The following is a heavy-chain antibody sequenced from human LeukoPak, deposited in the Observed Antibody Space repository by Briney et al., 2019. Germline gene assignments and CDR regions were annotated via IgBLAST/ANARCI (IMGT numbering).Heavy chain of an antibody. CDR3: ARGHRGSYGCFDY. V-gene: IGHV4-31*03. CDR1: GGSISSGGYY. Sequence: SETLSLTCTVSGGSISSGGYYWSWIRQHPGKGLEWIGYIYYSGSTYYNPSLKSRVTISVDTSKNQFSLKLSSVTAADTAVYCCARGHRGSYGCFDYWGQGTLVTVSS. J-gene: IGHJ4*02. CDR2: IYYSGST. D-gene: IGHD1-26*01.